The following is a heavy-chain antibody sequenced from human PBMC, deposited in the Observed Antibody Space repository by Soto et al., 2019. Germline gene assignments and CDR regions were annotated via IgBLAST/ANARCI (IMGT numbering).Heavy chain of an antibody. CDR2: ISGSGGST. CDR3: AKVDSSSWLPDY. J-gene: IGHJ4*02. V-gene: IGHV3-23*01. Sequence: EGSLRLSCAASGFTFSSYDMSWVRQAPGKGLEWVSAISGSGGSTYYADSVKGRFTISRDNSKNTLYLQMNSLRAEDTAVYYCAKVDSSSWLPDYWGQGTLVTVSS. CDR1: GFTFSSYD. D-gene: IGHD6-13*01.